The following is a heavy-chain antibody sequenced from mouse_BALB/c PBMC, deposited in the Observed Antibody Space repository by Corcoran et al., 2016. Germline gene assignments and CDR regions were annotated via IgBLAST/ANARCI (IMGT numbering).Heavy chain of an antibody. CDR1: GFNIKDTY. V-gene: IGHV14-3*02. Sequence: EVQLQQSGAELVKPGASVKLSCTASGFNIKDTYMYWVKQRPEQGLEWIGRIDPANGNTKYDPKFQGKASIIADTSSNTAYLQLSSLTSEDTAVYYCANWDWYFDVWGAGTTVTVSS. D-gene: IGHD4-1*01. CDR3: ANWDWYFDV. CDR2: IDPANGNT. J-gene: IGHJ1*01.